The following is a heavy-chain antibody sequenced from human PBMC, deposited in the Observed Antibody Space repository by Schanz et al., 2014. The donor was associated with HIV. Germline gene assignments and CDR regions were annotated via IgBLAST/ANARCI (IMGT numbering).Heavy chain of an antibody. V-gene: IGHV3-30-3*01. CDR1: GFTFSHYA. J-gene: IGHJ4*02. D-gene: IGHD2-15*01. CDR3: ARGGIWEWDQPDFDY. CDR2: ISYDGINK. Sequence: QVQLVESGGGVVQPGRSLRLSCAVSGFTFSHYAMHWVRQAPGKGLEWVAVISYDGINKYYADSVKGRFTISRDNSKNTLYLQMNSLRAEDTAVYYCARGGIWEWDQPDFDYWGQGTTVIVSS.